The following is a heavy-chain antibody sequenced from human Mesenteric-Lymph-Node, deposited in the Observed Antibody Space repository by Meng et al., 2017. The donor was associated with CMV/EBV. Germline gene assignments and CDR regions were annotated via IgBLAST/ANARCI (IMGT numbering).Heavy chain of an antibody. V-gene: IGHV3-23*01. J-gene: IGHJ4*02. CDR3: AKTGDGLPFDY. CDR1: GFSFSRYA. D-gene: IGHD2-21*02. CDR2: ISGGGGTA. Sequence: GESLKISCVVSGFSFSRYAMSWVRQAPGKGLEWVSGISGGGGTAYYADSAMGRFTISRDNSRDTLYLQIDNLGAEDTAGYYCAKTGDGLPFDYWGQGALVTVSS.